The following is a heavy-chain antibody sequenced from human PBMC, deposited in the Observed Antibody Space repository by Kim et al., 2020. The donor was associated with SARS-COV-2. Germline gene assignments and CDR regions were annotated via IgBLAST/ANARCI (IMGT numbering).Heavy chain of an antibody. D-gene: IGHD2-2*02. CDR1: TFIFTNYW. Sequence: GGSLRLSCAASTFIFTNYWMNWVRQAPGKGLEWVASVSRSGDERYYVDSVKGRFTISRDNARNSLFLQMDGLTAEDTAVYYCVRCNGLNTCRLPVGAFAIGRGGTAVRVS. CDR3: VRCNGLNTCRLPVGAFAI. V-gene: IGHV3-7*01. CDR2: VSRSGDER. J-gene: IGHJ3*02.